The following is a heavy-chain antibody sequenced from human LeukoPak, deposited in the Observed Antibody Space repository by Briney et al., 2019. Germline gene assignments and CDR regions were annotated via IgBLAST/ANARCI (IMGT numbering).Heavy chain of an antibody. D-gene: IGHD5-18*01. CDR3: AAENEIQLWF. J-gene: IGHJ4*02. CDR1: GGTFSSYA. CDR2: INPNSGGT. V-gene: IGHV1-2*02. Sequence: ASVKVSCKASGGTFSSYAISWVRQAPGQGLEWMGWINPNSGGTNYAQKFQGRVTMTRDTSISTAYMELSRLRSDDTAVYYCAAENEIQLWFWGQGTLVTVSS.